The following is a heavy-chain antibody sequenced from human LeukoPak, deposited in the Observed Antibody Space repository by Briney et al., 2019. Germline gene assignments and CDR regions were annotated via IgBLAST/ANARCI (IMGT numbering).Heavy chain of an antibody. V-gene: IGHV4-39*01. CDR3: ASSHRIAVAGPYFFDY. CDR1: GGSISSSSYY. J-gene: IGHJ4*02. D-gene: IGHD6-19*01. Sequence: SETLSLTCTVSGGSISSSSYYWGWIRQPPGKGLEWIGSIYYSGSTYYNPSLKSRVTISVDTSKNQFSLKLGSVTAADTAVYYCASSHRIAVAGPYFFDYWGQGTLVTVSS. CDR2: IYYSGST.